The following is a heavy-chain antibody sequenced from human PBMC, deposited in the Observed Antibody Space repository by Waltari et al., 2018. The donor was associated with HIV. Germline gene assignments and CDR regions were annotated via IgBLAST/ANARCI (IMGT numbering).Heavy chain of an antibody. D-gene: IGHD2-15*01. V-gene: IGHV1-2*02. CDR3: ARDDCSGGSCPE. CDR1: GYSFIDHY. CDR2: MNPNGGAT. J-gene: IGHJ4*02. Sequence: QVQLVQSGAEVKRPGASVKVSCKASGYSFIDHYVFWVRQVPGPGLEWMGWMNPNGGATNYAQKLQGRVTMTTDTSTSTAYMELRSLRSDDTAVYYCARDDCSGGSCPEWGQGTLVTVSS.